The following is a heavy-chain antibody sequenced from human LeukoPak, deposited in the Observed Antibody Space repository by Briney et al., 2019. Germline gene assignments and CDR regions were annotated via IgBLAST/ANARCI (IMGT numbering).Heavy chain of an antibody. Sequence: ASVKVSCKASGYSFTTYDINWVRQATGQGLEWMGWMNLKSGYTGYAQKFQGRVTITRDTSTSTVYMELSSLRSEDTAVYYCARVAGSIDYCGQGSLVTVSS. CDR2: MNLKSGYT. D-gene: IGHD1-26*01. CDR3: ARVAGSIDY. CDR1: GYSFTTYD. J-gene: IGHJ4*02. V-gene: IGHV1-8*03.